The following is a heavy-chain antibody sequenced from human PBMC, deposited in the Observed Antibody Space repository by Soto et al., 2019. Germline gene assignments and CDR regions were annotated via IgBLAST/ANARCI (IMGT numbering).Heavy chain of an antibody. CDR2: IKQDGSEK. CDR1: GFTFSSYW. D-gene: IGHD5-18*01. J-gene: IGHJ4*02. V-gene: IGHV3-7*03. CDR3: ARDNVAGRDTAMEEADY. Sequence: EVQLVESGGGLVQPGGSLRLSCAASGFTFSSYWMSWVRQAPGKGLEWVANIKQDGSEKYYVDSVKGRFTISRDNAKNSLYLQTNSLRAEDTSVYYWARDNVAGRDTAMEEADYWGQGTLVTVSS.